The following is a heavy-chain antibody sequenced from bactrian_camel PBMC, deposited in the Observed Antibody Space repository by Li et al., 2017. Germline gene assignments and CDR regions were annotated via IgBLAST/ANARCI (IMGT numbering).Heavy chain of an antibody. CDR1: GFTFSNNW. D-gene: IGHD1*01. V-gene: IGHV3S19*01. CDR3: AAAPQWPGNTYCLGDPLRRQSYNY. CDR2: IYTGDGRT. J-gene: IGHJ4*01. Sequence: DVQLVESGGGLVQPGGSLTLSCAASGFTFSNNWMHWVRQAPGKGLEWVSTIYTGDGRTKSADSVKGRFTMSKDNANNTLYLQMNNLKPEDTAMYYCAAAPQWPGNTYCLGDPLRRQSYNYYGQGTQVTVS.